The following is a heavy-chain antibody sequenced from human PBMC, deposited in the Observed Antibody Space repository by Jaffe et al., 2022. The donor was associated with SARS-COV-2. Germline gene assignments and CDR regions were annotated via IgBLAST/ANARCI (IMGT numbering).Heavy chain of an antibody. Sequence: EVQLVESGGGLVQPGGSLRLSCAASGFTVSSNYMSWVRQAPGKGLEWVSVIYSGGSTYYADSVKGRFTISRDNSKNTLYLQMNSLRAEDTAVYYCARDHIVVVPAAILVYYYYGMDVWGQGTTVTVSS. CDR2: IYSGGST. CDR3: ARDHIVVVPAAILVYYYYGMDV. CDR1: GFTVSSNY. J-gene: IGHJ6*02. D-gene: IGHD2-2*01. V-gene: IGHV3-66*02.